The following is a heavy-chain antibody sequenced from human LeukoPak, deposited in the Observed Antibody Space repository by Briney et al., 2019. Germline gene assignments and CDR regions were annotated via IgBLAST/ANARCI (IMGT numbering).Heavy chain of an antibody. CDR1: GGSISSYY. D-gene: IGHD3-22*01. CDR2: IYNSGST. CDR3: ARTPPAYYDRGLRFDP. Sequence: SETLSLTCTVSGGSISSYYWNWIRQPPGKGLEWIGSIYNSGSTNYNPSLRSRVTLSIDTSKNQFSLRLSSVTAADTAVYYCARTPPAYYDRGLRFDPWGQGTLVTVSS. V-gene: IGHV4-59*01. J-gene: IGHJ5*02.